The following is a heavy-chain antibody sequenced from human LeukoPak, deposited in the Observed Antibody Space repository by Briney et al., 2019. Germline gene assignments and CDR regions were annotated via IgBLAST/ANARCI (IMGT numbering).Heavy chain of an antibody. V-gene: IGHV3-30*04. CDR3: EGVRGVRGFYFDY. CDR2: ISYDGSNK. Sequence: SGGSLRLPCAASGFTFSSYAMHWVRQAPGKGLEWVAVISYDGSNKYYADSVKGRFTISRDNSKNTLYLQMNSLRAEDTAVYYCEGVRGVRGFYFDYWGQGTLVTVSS. D-gene: IGHD3-10*01. CDR1: GFTFSSYA. J-gene: IGHJ4*02.